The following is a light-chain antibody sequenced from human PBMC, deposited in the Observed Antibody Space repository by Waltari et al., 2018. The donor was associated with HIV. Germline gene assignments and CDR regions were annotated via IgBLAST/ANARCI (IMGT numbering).Light chain of an antibody. V-gene: IGKV3-11*01. CDR3: QQRSNWLGT. CDR2: DAS. CDR1: QSVGND. J-gene: IGKJ4*01. Sequence: EIVLTLHPVTLSLSQGERATLSCRVSQSVGNDLACYQHKPGRTPKLLIYDASNRATGISARFSGSGSGTDFTLTISSLETEDFAVYYCQQRSNWLGTFGGGTKVEIK.